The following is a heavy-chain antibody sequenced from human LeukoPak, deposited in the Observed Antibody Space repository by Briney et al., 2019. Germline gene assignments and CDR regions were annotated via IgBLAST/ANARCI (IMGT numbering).Heavy chain of an antibody. CDR1: GFTFGNHA. CDR3: ARDYLVGCTDTICYPIDY. J-gene: IGHJ4*02. V-gene: IGHV3-30*01. Sequence: AGGSLRLSCAASGFTFGNHAMHWVRQAPGMGLEWVAVISYEASNKYYADSVKGRFTISRDNSKNMLYLQMNSLRAEDTAVYYCARDYLVGCTDTICYPIDYWGQGTLVTVSS. D-gene: IGHD2-8*02. CDR2: ISYEASNK.